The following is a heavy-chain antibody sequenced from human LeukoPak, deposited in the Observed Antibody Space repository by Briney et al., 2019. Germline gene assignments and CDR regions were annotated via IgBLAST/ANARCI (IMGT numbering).Heavy chain of an antibody. Sequence: GGSPRLSCAASGFIFNNAWMSWVRQAPGKGLEWVGRIKSETDGGTTDYAAPVKGRFTISRDDSKNMLYLQMNSLKTEDTAVYYRTTDGVDAFDIWGQGTMVTVSS. CDR2: IKSETDGGTT. D-gene: IGHD3-16*01. J-gene: IGHJ3*02. CDR3: TTDGVDAFDI. CDR1: GFIFNNAW. V-gene: IGHV3-15*01.